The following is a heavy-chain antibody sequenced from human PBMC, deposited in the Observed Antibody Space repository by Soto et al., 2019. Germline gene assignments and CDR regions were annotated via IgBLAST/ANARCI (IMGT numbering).Heavy chain of an antibody. CDR2: IYYSGST. J-gene: IGHJ6*03. D-gene: IGHD6-13*01. Sequence: SETLSLTCTVSGGSISSYYWSWIRQPPGKGLEWIGYIYYSGSTNYNPSLKSRVTISVDTSKNQFSLKLSSVTAADTAVYYCARLRIAAADYYYYYMDVWGKGTTVTVSS. CDR1: GGSISSYY. V-gene: IGHV4-59*08. CDR3: ARLRIAAADYYYYYMDV.